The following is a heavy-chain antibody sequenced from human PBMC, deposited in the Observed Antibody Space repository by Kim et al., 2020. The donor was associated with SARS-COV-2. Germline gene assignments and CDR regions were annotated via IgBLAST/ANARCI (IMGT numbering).Heavy chain of an antibody. V-gene: IGHV4-39*01. CDR3: ARQQARITIFGVVIAYFDY. Sequence: SRVTIHVDTSKNQFSLKLSSVTAADTAVYYCARQQARITIFGVVIAYFDYWGQGTLVTVSS. J-gene: IGHJ4*02. D-gene: IGHD3-3*01.